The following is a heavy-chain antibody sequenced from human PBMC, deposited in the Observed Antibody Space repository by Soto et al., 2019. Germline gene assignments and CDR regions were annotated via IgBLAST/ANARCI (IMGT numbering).Heavy chain of an antibody. CDR2: IHRSGST. D-gene: IGHD3-16*01. CDR3: ARDGGEDLEFVV. Sequence: QLQPQESGSGLVRPSQTLSLTCAVSGVSISSGGYSWNWIRQPPGKGLEWIGYIHRSGSTQYNPSLQGRVTMSVDTSSNQFSLTLTSVTAADTAVYYCARDGGEDLEFVVWGRGTLVTVSS. CDR1: GVSISSGGYS. J-gene: IGHJ2*01. V-gene: IGHV4-30-2*01.